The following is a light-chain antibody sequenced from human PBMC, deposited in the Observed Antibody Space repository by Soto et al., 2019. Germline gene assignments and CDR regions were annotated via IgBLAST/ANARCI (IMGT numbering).Light chain of an antibody. Sequence: DIQMTQSPSSLSASVGDRVTITCRASQIISNYLNWYQQKPGKAPKFLIYAASSLQSGVPSRFSGSGSGTDFTLTISSLQPEDFATYYCQQTDSSPYTFGQGTKVDIK. CDR3: QQTDSSPYT. CDR1: QIISNY. V-gene: IGKV1-39*01. J-gene: IGKJ2*01. CDR2: AAS.